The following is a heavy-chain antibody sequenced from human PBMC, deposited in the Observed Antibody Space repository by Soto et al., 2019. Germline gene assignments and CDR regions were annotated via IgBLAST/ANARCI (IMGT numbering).Heavy chain of an antibody. CDR2: IIPIFGTA. D-gene: IGHD2-8*01. J-gene: IGHJ6*02. CDR1: GGTFSSYA. Sequence: GSSVKVSCKASGGTFSSYAISWVRQAPGRGLEWMGGIIPIFGTANYAQKFQGRVTITADESTSTAYMELSSLRSEDTAVYYCASRTQMGGVYCTNGVCKNCGYYYYGMDVWGQGTTVTVSS. CDR3: ASRTQMGGVYCTNGVCKNCGYYYYGMDV. V-gene: IGHV1-69*13.